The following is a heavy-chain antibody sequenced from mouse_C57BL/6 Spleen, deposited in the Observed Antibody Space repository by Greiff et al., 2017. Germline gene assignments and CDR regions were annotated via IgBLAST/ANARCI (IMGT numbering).Heavy chain of an antibody. CDR3: ASSTVVARGFAY. D-gene: IGHD1-1*01. CDR1: VFNIKNTY. J-gene: IGHJ3*01. V-gene: IGHV14-3*01. CDR2: IDPANGNT. Sequence: VPLQQSVAELVRPGASVKLSCTASVFNIKNTYMHWVKQRPEQGLEWIGRIDPANGNTKSAPQFPGHATITADTSSNTAYLQLSSLTSEDTAIYYCASSTVVARGFAYWGQGTLVTVSA.